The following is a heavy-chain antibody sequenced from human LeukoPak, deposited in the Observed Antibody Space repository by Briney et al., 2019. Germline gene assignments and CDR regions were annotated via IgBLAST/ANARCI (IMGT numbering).Heavy chain of an antibody. CDR2: IYYSGST. V-gene: IGHV4-59*01. CDR1: GGSISSYY. J-gene: IGHJ4*02. Sequence: PSETLSLTCTVSGGSISSYYWSWIRQPPGKGLEWIGYIYYSGSTNYNPSLKSRVTISVDTSKNQFSLKLSSVTAADTAVYYCASPYSSSSVYWWYWGQGTLVTVSS. D-gene: IGHD6-6*01. CDR3: ASPYSSSSVYWWY.